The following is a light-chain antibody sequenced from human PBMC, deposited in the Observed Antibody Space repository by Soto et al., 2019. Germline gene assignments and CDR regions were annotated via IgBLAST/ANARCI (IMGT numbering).Light chain of an antibody. CDR3: QQSHSIPYT. CDR2: AAS. Sequence: DIQMTQSPSSLSASLGDRVTITCRASQTVSSYLNWYQQKPGKAPKLLIYAASSSQSGLPTRFSGSGSGTDIPITISSLQHEDFATYYWQQSHSIPYTFGQGTKLEIK. J-gene: IGKJ2*01. V-gene: IGKV1-39*01. CDR1: QTVSSY.